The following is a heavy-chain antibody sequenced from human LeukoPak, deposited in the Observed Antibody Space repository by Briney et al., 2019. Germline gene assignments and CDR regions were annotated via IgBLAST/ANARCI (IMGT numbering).Heavy chain of an antibody. D-gene: IGHD2/OR15-2a*01. Sequence: GGSLRLSCAASGFTFSSYAMHWVRQAPGKGLEWVAVISYDGSNKYYADSVKRRFTISRENSKNTLYLKMNSLRAEDTAVYYCAKDSAKKYDDYWGQGTLVTVSS. CDR3: AKDSAKKYDDY. J-gene: IGHJ4*02. V-gene: IGHV3-30*04. CDR2: ISYDGSNK. CDR1: GFTFSSYA.